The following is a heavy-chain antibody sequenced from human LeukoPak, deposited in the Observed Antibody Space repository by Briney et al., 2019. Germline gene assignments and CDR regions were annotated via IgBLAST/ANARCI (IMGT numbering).Heavy chain of an antibody. CDR2: IYYDGSS. V-gene: IGHV4-39*07. J-gene: IGHJ4*02. CDR3: ARRGYGSGSYYKT. CDR1: GGSINRSTFY. D-gene: IGHD3-10*01. Sequence: SETLSLTCTVSGGSINRSTFYWGWIRQPPGRGLEWVGSIYYDGSSYYNPSLKSRVTISVDTSKNQFSLKLSSVTAADTAVYYCARRGYGSGSYYKTWGQGTLVTVSS.